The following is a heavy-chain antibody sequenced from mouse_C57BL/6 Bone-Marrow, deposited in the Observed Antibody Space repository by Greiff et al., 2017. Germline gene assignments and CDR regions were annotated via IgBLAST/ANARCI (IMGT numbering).Heavy chain of an antibody. D-gene: IGHD3-2*02. CDR2: INPSNGGT. J-gene: IGHJ2*01. CDR3: ARERGSGWYYFDY. CDR1: GYTFTSYW. V-gene: IGHV1-53*01. Sequence: QVQLQQPGPELVKPGASVKLSCKASGYTFTSYWMHWVKQRPGQGLEWIGNINPSNGGTNYNEKFKSKATLTGDKSSSTAYMQLSSLTSEDSAVYYCARERGSGWYYFDYWGQGTTLTVSS.